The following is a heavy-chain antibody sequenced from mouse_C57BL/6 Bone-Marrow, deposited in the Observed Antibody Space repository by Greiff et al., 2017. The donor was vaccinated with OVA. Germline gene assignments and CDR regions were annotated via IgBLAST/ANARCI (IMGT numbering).Heavy chain of an antibody. Sequence: QVQLQQPGAELVKPGASVKLSCKASGYTFTSYWMQWVKQRPGQGLEWIGEIDPSDSYTNYNQKFKGKATLTVDTSSNTAYMQLSSLTTEDSAIYYCARPRGLADWGQGTLVTVSA. CDR1: GYTFTSYW. V-gene: IGHV1-50*01. D-gene: IGHD3-3*01. CDR2: IDPSDSYT. J-gene: IGHJ3*01. CDR3: ARPRGLAD.